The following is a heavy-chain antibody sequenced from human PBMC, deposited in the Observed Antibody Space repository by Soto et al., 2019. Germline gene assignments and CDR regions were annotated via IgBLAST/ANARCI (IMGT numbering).Heavy chain of an antibody. D-gene: IGHD5-18*01. V-gene: IGHV1-18*01. Sequence: QVQLVQSGAEVKKPGASVKVSCKASGYTFTTYGISWVRQAPGQGLEWMGWISGYNGNTNYAQKFQGRVTMTTDTSTSTAYMELRSLRSADTSVYYCAKGYNYGYVDYWGLGTLITVSS. CDR3: AKGYNYGYVDY. CDR2: ISGYNGNT. J-gene: IGHJ4*02. CDR1: GYTFTTYG.